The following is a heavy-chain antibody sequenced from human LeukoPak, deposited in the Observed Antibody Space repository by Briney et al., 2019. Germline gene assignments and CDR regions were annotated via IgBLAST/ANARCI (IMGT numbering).Heavy chain of an antibody. D-gene: IGHD4-23*01. CDR3: ARDGYGGSRGAFDI. V-gene: IGHV4-4*07. CDR1: GGSISGYY. CDR2: MYTSGDT. J-gene: IGHJ3*02. Sequence: SETLSLTCTVSGGSISGYYWTWIRQPADKRLEWLGRMYTSGDTYYNPSLRSRLTISLDTAKNQISLEVRSVTAADTAVYYCARDGYGGSRGAFDIWGQGTMVTVSS.